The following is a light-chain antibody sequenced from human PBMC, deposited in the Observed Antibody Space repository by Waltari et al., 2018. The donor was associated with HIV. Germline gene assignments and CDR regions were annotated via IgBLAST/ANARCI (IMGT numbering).Light chain of an antibody. CDR2: DAS. J-gene: IGKJ4*01. CDR3: QQRVNWPLT. Sequence: EVVLTQSPATLSLSPGESATLSCRASQSISTYLARYQQKPGQAPRLLVYDASNRATGIPPRFSGRGSGTDFTLTISSLEPEDFAVYYCQQRVNWPLTFGGGTKVEIK. CDR1: QSISTY. V-gene: IGKV3-11*01.